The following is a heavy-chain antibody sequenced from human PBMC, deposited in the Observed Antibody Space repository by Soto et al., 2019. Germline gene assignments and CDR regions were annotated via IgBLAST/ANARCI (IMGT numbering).Heavy chain of an antibody. CDR2: IFNSGST. CDR3: ARQVDWFDP. V-gene: IGHV4-59*08. J-gene: IGHJ5*02. Sequence: QVQLQESGPGLVKPSETLSLTCTVSGGSISSYYWSWIRQPPGKGLEWIGYIFNSGSTNYNPSLKSRVNISVDTSKNQFSLKLRSVTAADTAVYYCARQVDWFDPWGQGTLVTVSS. CDR1: GGSISSYY.